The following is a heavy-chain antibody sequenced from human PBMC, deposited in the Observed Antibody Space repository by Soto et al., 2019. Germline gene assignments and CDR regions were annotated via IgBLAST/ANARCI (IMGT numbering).Heavy chain of an antibody. CDR2: IYYSGST. V-gene: IGHV4-59*01. CDR3: ARGCAGYSSGWYEGGWFDP. J-gene: IGHJ5*02. CDR1: GGSISSYY. D-gene: IGHD6-19*01. Sequence: QVQLQESGPGLVKPSETLSLTCTVSGGSISSYYWSWIRQPPGKGLEWIGYIYYSGSTNYNPSLKSRVTISVDTSKNQFSLKLSSVTAADTAVYYCARGCAGYSSGWYEGGWFDPWGQGTLVTVSS.